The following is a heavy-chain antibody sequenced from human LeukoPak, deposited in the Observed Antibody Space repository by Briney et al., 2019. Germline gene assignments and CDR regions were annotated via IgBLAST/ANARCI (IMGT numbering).Heavy chain of an antibody. Sequence: GGSLRLSCAASGFTVSSNYMSWVRQAPGKGLEWVSVIYSGGSTYYADSVKGRFTISRDNSKNSLYLQVNSLRAEDTAVYYCAREGDMEDFDYWGQGTLVTVSS. CDR1: GFTVSSNY. CDR3: AREGDMEDFDY. D-gene: IGHD2-15*01. J-gene: IGHJ4*02. V-gene: IGHV3-53*01. CDR2: IYSGGST.